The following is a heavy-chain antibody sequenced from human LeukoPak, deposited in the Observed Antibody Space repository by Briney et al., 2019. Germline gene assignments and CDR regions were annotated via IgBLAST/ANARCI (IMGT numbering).Heavy chain of an antibody. V-gene: IGHV4-39*01. Sequence: SETLSLTCTVSGGSISSGDYYWSWIRQPPGKGLEWIGSIYYSGSTYYNPSLKSRVTISVDTSKNQFSLKLSSVTAADTAVYYCARHFWTAAATDYWGQGTLVTVSS. CDR3: ARHFWTAAATDY. CDR1: GGSISSGDYY. D-gene: IGHD6-13*01. J-gene: IGHJ4*02. CDR2: IYYSGST.